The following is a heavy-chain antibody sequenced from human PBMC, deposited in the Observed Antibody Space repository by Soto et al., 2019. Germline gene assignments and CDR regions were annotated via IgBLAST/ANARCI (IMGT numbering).Heavy chain of an antibody. D-gene: IGHD5-12*01. CDR1: GCTFSSYI. J-gene: IGHJ4*02. V-gene: IGHV3-21*01. Sequence: GGSLRLSCAASGCTFSSYIMNWVRQAPGKGLEWVSSISSSSSYIYYADSVKGRFTISRDNAKNSLYLQMNSLRAEDTAVYYWETNRRGYDQTGDYWGQETRVTVSS. CDR2: ISSSSSYI. CDR3: ETNRRGYDQTGDY.